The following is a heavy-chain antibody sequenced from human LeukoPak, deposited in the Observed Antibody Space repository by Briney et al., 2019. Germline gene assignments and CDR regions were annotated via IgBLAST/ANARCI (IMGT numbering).Heavy chain of an antibody. CDR2: INHSGST. Sequence: SETLSLTCAVYGGSFSGYYWSWIRQPPGKGLEWIGEINHSGSTNYNPSLKSRVTISVDTSKNPFSLKLSSVTAADTAVYYCARGAGPEVGDGYAFDYWGQGTLVTVSS. V-gene: IGHV4-34*01. J-gene: IGHJ4*02. CDR3: ARGAGPEVGDGYAFDY. D-gene: IGHD5-24*01. CDR1: GGSFSGYY.